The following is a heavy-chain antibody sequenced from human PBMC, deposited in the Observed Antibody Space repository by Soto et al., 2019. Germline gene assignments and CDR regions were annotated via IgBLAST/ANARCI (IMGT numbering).Heavy chain of an antibody. CDR3: PRAHLTRVASTTFAF. V-gene: IGHV4-38-2*02. CDR2: IYHGGTT. Sequence: PSGTLSLTCTVSGYSISSGSYWGWIRQPPGKGPEWIASIYHGGTTFYNPSLKSRIPISVDTSHNPFSLNLRSVTAADTAVYYCPRAHLTRVASTTFAFWRHGTLVTV. D-gene: IGHD1-26*01. CDR1: GYSISSGSY. J-gene: IGHJ4*01.